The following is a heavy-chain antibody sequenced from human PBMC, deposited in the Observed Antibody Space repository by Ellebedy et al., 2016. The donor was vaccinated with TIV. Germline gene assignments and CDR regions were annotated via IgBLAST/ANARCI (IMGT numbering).Heavy chain of an antibody. V-gene: IGHV3-7*03. Sequence: GESLKISXVASIGIKYMNWVRQPPGKGLEWVANIDQDGSEENYVDSVKGRFIISRDNAKKSLYLQMSSLRPEDTAVYYCARAPNWYFDLWGRGTLVTVSS. CDR2: IDQDGSEE. J-gene: IGHJ2*01. CDR1: IGIKY. CDR3: ARAPNWYFDL.